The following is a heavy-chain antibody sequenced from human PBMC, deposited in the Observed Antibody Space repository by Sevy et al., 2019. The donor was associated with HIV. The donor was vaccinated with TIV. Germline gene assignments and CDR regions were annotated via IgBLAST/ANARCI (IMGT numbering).Heavy chain of an antibody. CDR1: GFTFSYYA. D-gene: IGHD2-2*01. Sequence: GGSLRLSCSASGFTFSYYAMHWVRQAPGKGLQYVSGISSNGDSTEYADSVKGRFTISRDNSKNTLYLQMSSLRAEDTAVYYCLKDLLRPVVVPAASFDYWGQGTLVTVPS. V-gene: IGHV3-64D*06. CDR2: ISSNGDST. J-gene: IGHJ4*02. CDR3: LKDLLRPVVVPAASFDY.